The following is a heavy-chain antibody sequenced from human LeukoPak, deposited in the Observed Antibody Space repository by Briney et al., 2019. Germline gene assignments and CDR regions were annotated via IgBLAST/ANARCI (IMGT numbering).Heavy chain of an antibody. CDR3: ARESSAAHAYYYYYMDV. D-gene: IGHD2-15*01. V-gene: IGHV3-33*01. J-gene: IGHJ6*03. CDR2: IWYDGSNK. CDR1: GFTFSSYG. Sequence: GRSLRLSCAASGFTFSSYGMHWVRQAPGKGLEWVAVIWYDGSNKYYADSVKGRFAISRDNSKNTLYLQMNSLRAEDTAVYYCARESSAAHAYYYYYMDVWGQGTMVTVSS.